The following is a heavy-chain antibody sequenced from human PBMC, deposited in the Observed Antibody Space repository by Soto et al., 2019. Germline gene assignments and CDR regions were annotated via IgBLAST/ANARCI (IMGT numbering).Heavy chain of an antibody. Sequence: PSETLSLTCTVSGGSISSYYWSWIRQPPGKGLEWIGYIYYSGSTNYNPSLKSRVTISVDTSKNQFSLKLSSVTAADTAVYYCARAGGVRGVKEYYFDYWGQGTLVTVSS. CDR3: ARAGGVRGVKEYYFDY. D-gene: IGHD3-10*01. CDR1: GGSISSYY. V-gene: IGHV4-59*01. J-gene: IGHJ4*02. CDR2: IYYSGST.